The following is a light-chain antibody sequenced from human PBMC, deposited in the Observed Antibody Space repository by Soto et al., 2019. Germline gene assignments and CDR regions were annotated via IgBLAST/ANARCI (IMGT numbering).Light chain of an antibody. V-gene: IGLV1-44*01. J-gene: IGLJ3*02. CDR2: NNN. Sequence: QSVLTQPPSASGTPGQRVTIPCSGSSSNIGSNFVNWYQQLPGTAPKLLMYNNNQRPSGVPDRFSGSKSGTSASLAISGLQSEDEADYHCATWDDRLNGLVFGGGTTLTVL. CDR1: SSNIGSNF. CDR3: ATWDDRLNGLV.